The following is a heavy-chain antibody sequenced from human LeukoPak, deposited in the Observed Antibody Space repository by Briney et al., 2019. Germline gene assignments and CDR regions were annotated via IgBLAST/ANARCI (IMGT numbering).Heavy chain of an antibody. V-gene: IGHV5-51*01. CDR3: ARRNDFWGYYYYGMDV. CDR1: GYSFTSSW. Sequence: GESLKISCQASGYSFTSSWIGWARQMPGKGLEWMAIINPGDSDTRYSPSFQGQVTISADKSISTAYLQWSSLKASDTAMYYCARRNDFWGYYYYGMDVWGQGTTVTVSS. J-gene: IGHJ6*02. D-gene: IGHD3-3*01. CDR2: INPGDSDT.